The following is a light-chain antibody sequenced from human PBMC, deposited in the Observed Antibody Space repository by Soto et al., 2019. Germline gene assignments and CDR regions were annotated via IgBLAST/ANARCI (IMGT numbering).Light chain of an antibody. Sequence: QSVLTQPPSASGTPGQRVTSSCSGSSSNIGSNYVYWYQQLPGTAPKLLIYTNEQRPSGVPDRFSGSKSGTSASLAISGLRSEDEADYYCAAWDDSLRGWVFGGGTKVTVL. V-gene: IGLV1-47*02. CDR1: SSNIGSNY. CDR2: TNE. CDR3: AAWDDSLRGWV. J-gene: IGLJ3*02.